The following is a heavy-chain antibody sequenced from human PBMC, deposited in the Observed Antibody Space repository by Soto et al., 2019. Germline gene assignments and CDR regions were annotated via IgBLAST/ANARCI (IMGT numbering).Heavy chain of an antibody. V-gene: IGHV4-34*01. D-gene: IGHD5-12*01. Sequence: SETLSLTCAVYGGSFSGYYWSWIRQPPGKGLEWIGKINYSGSTNYNPSLKSRVTISVDTSKNHFYLNLSSVTAADTAMYYCARHRGRWLQFPFDFWGQGTPVTVSS. CDR1: GGSFSGYY. CDR3: ARHRGRWLQFPFDF. CDR2: INYSGST. J-gene: IGHJ4*02.